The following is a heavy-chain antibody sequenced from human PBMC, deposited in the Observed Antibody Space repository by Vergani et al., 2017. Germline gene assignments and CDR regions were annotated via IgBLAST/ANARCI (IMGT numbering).Heavy chain of an antibody. D-gene: IGHD1-7*01. CDR2: ISAYNGNT. CDR3: ARDAPELELQEGYYYYGMDV. CDR1: GYTFTTYA. J-gene: IGHJ6*02. V-gene: IGHV1-18*01. Sequence: QVQLVQSGAEVKKPGASVKVSCKASGYTFTTYAISWVRQAPGQGLEWMGWISAYNGNTNYAQKLQGRVTMTTDTSTSTAYMELRSLRSDDTAVYYCARDAPELELQEGYYYYGMDVWGQGTTVTVSS.